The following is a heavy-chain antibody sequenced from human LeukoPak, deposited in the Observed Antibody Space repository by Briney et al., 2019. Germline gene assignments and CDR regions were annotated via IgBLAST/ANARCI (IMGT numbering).Heavy chain of an antibody. CDR3: ARGPRIAARENWFDP. J-gene: IGHJ5*02. CDR1: GGSISSGSYY. V-gene: IGHV4-61*02. Sequence: SETLSLTCTVSGGSISSGSYYWSWIRQPAGKGLEWIGRIYTSGSTNYNPSLKSRVTISVDTSKNQFSLKLSSVTAADTAVYYCARGPRIAARENWFDPWGQGTLVTVSS. D-gene: IGHD6-6*01. CDR2: IYTSGST.